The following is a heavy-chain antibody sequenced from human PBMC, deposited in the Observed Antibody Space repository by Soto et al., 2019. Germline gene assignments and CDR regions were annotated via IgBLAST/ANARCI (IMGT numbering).Heavy chain of an antibody. V-gene: IGHV1-69*04. CDR2: IIPILGIA. CDR3: ARDCSSTSCKAGNYYYYYMDV. D-gene: IGHD2-2*01. J-gene: IGHJ6*03. Sequence: GASVKVSCKASGGTFSSYTISWVRQAPGQGLEWMGRIIPILGIANYAQKFQGRVTITADKSTSTAYMELSSLRSEDTAVYYCARDCSSTSCKAGNYYYYYMDVWGKGTTVTVSS. CDR1: GGTFSSYT.